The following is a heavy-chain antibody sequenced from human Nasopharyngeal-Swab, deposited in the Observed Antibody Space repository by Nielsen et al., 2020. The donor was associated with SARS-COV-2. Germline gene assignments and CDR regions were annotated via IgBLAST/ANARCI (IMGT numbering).Heavy chain of an antibody. J-gene: IGHJ3*02. V-gene: IGHV3-48*04. D-gene: IGHD2-21*02. Sequence: GESLKISCVASGFTFNNYAMNWVRQAPGKGLEWVSYISSSGSTIYYADSVKGRFTISRDNAKNSLYLQMNSLRAEDTAVYYCASSGINLNCGGDCYSADIWGQGTMVTVSS. CDR3: ASSGINLNCGGDCYSADI. CDR2: ISSSGSTI. CDR1: GFTFNNYA.